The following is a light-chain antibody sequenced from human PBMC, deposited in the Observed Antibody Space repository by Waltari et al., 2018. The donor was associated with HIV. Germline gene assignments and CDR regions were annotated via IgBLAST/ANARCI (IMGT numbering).Light chain of an antibody. CDR3: QVWDTTTDQWV. J-gene: IGLJ3*02. V-gene: IGLV3-21*04. CDR2: DDN. Sequence: SYVLTQPPSVSVDPGETARLTCGGPTIGSQSVQWYQQKPGQAPVRVIYDDNDRPSGIPERFSGSSSGNTATLTISRVEAGDEADYYCQVWDTTTDQWVFGGGTELAVL. CDR1: TIGSQS.